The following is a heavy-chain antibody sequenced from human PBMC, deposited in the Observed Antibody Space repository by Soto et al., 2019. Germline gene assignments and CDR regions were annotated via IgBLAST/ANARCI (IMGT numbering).Heavy chain of an antibody. CDR3: ARDGAARRHYYYGMDV. Sequence: GGSLRLSCAASGFTFSSYAMHWVRQAPCKGLEWVAVISYDGSNKYYADSVKGRFTISRDNSKNTLYLQMNSLRAEDTAVYYCARDGAARRHYYYGMDVWGQGTTVTVSS. CDR1: GFTFSSYA. CDR2: ISYDGSNK. D-gene: IGHD6-6*01. J-gene: IGHJ6*02. V-gene: IGHV3-30-3*01.